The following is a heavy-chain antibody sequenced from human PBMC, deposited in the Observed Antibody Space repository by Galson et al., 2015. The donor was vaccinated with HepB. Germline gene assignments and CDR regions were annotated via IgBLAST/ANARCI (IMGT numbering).Heavy chain of an antibody. D-gene: IGHD6-19*01. CDR1: GYTVTSYA. V-gene: IGHV7-4-1*02. J-gene: IGHJ5*02. CDR3: ARDLYPVAGYNWFDP. Sequence: SVKVSCKASGYTVTSYAMNWVRQAPGQGLEWMGWINTNTGNPTYAQGFTGRFVFSLDTSVSTAYLQISSLKAEDTAVYYCARDLYPVAGYNWFDPWGQGTLVTVSS. CDR2: INTNTGNP.